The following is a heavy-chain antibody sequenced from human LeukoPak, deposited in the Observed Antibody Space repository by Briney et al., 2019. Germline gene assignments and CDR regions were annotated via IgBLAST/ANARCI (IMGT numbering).Heavy chain of an antibody. D-gene: IGHD3-16*02. Sequence: ASVKVSCKASGYTFTSYDINWVRQATGQGLEWMGWMNPNNGNTGYAQKFQGRVTMTRDTSISTAYMELSRLRSDDTAVYYCARDRKVITFGGVIVPDYWGQGTLVTVSS. CDR3: ARDRKVITFGGVIVPDY. CDR1: GYTFTSYD. CDR2: MNPNNGNT. J-gene: IGHJ4*02. V-gene: IGHV1-8*01.